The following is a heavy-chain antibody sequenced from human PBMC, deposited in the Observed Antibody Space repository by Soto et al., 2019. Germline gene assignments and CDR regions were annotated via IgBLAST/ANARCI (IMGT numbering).Heavy chain of an antibody. Sequence: EVQLVESGGGLIQPGGSLRLSCAASGFTVSSNYMSWVRQAPGKGLEWVSGIYSGGSTYYADSLTSRCTIARDNSKNTLYIQINNQRADDTAVYYCARVQRTRGFDPWGQGTLVTVSS. D-gene: IGHD1-1*01. V-gene: IGHV3-53*01. J-gene: IGHJ5*02. CDR3: ARVQRTRGFDP. CDR1: GFTVSSNY. CDR2: IYSGGST.